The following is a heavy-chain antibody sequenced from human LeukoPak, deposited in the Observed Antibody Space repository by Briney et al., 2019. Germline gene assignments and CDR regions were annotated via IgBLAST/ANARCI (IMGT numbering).Heavy chain of an antibody. Sequence: SETLSLTCTVSGGSISSGSFHWTWIRQPAGKGLEWIGRISTSGNTNHNPSLKSRVTISVDTSKNHFSLKLSSVTAADTAVYYCARDHSTPNAGYMDVWGKGTTVTVSS. D-gene: IGHD2-8*01. CDR3: ARDHSTPNAGYMDV. J-gene: IGHJ6*03. V-gene: IGHV4-61*02. CDR2: ISTSGNT. CDR1: GGSISSGSFH.